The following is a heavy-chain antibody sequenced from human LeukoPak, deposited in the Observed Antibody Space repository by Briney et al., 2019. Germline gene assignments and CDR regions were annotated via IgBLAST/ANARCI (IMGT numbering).Heavy chain of an antibody. CDR1: GYSLSSGYY. J-gene: IGHJ4*02. D-gene: IGHD3-3*01. Sequence: PSETLSPTCTVSGYSLSSGYYWGWIRQPPGKGLEWIGSIYHSGSTYYNPSLKSRVTISVDPSTNQFSLRLSSVTATGPCVYYCVRSEEYYDFCRGYYNDYWGQGTLVTVSS. CDR2: IYHSGST. CDR3: VRSEEYYDFCRGYYNDY. V-gene: IGHV4-38-2*02.